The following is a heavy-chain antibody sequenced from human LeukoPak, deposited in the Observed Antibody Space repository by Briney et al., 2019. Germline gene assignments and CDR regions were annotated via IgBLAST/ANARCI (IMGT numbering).Heavy chain of an antibody. Sequence: GGSLRLSCAVSGFTISSYNTNWVRQAPGKGLEWVSYITYITSSSSSTYYADSVKGRFTISRDNAKNSRYLQMNSLRAEDTAVYFCTRVRGEYYMDVWGKGTTVTVSS. CDR3: TRVRGEYYMDV. D-gene: IGHD3-10*01. CDR2: ITYITSSSSST. V-gene: IGHV3-48*01. J-gene: IGHJ6*03. CDR1: GFTISSYN.